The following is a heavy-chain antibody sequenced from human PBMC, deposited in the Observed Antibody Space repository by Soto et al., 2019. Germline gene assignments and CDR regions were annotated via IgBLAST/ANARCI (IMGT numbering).Heavy chain of an antibody. Sequence: QVQLQQWGAGLLKPSETLSLTCAVYGGSFSGYYWSWIRQPPGNGLEWIGEINHSGSTNYNPSLKSRVTISVDTAKNPFSLKLSSVTAADTAVYYCARVTGRYYYGMDVWGQGTTVTVSS. J-gene: IGHJ6*02. CDR1: GGSFSGYY. CDR3: ARVTGRYYYGMDV. CDR2: INHSGST. V-gene: IGHV4-34*01.